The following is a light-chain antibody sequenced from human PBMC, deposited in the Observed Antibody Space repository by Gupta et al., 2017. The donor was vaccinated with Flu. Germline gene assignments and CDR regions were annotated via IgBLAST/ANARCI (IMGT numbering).Light chain of an antibody. J-gene: IGKJ3*01. CDR1: QGVVFSDGKTY. CDR2: EAS. Sequence: GTPVQSAAITCNPSQGVVFSDGKTYVDWNQHKPGQAPKLLIYEASKRASGVPDRFSGSGSGTDFTLTISQREAEDVGVYYCQQTGNSPFTFGQGTNVDIK. CDR3: QQTGNSPFT. V-gene: IGKV2D-29*01.